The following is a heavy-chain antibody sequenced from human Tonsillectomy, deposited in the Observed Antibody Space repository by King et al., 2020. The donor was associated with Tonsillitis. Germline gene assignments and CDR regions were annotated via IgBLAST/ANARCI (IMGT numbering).Heavy chain of an antibody. V-gene: IGHV4-39*07. D-gene: IGHD3-16*02. Sequence: LQLQESGPGLVKPSETLSLTCTVSGGSISSSSYYWGWIRQPPGKGLEWIGSIYYSGSTYYNPSLKSRVTISVDTSKNQFSLKLSSVTAADTAVYYCARDPAGRPYVWGSYRYTPNWFDPWGQGTLVTVSS. CDR3: ARDPAGRPYVWGSYRYTPNWFDP. J-gene: IGHJ5*02. CDR2: IYYSGST. CDR1: GGSISSSSYY.